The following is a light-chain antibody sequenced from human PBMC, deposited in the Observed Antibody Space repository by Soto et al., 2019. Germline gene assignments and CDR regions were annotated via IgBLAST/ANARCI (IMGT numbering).Light chain of an antibody. CDR2: GAS. CDR1: QSVSSSY. V-gene: IGKV3-20*01. CDR3: KQSYST. Sequence: EIVLTQSPGTLSLSPMEIVTLSCRASQSVSSSYLAWYQQKPGQAPRLLIYGASSRATGIPDRFSGSGSGTDFTLTISRMEPEDFAVYYCKQSYSTFGPGTKVDIK. J-gene: IGKJ3*01.